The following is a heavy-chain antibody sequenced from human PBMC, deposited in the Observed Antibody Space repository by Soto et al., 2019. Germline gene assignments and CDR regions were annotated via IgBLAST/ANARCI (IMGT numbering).Heavy chain of an antibody. Sequence: QVQLVQSGAEVKKPGASVKVSCKASGYTFTSYYMHWVRQAPGQGLEWMGIINPSGGSTSYAQKFQGRVTMIRETSTSTVYMELSSLRSEDTAVYYCARDLLSAKLDSSGYYCSYWGQGTLVTVSS. V-gene: IGHV1-46*01. CDR3: ARDLLSAKLDSSGYYCSY. CDR1: GYTFTSYY. CDR2: INPSGGST. D-gene: IGHD3-22*01. J-gene: IGHJ4*02.